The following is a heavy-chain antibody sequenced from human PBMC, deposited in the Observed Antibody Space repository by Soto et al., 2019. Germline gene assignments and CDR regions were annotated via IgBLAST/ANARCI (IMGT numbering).Heavy chain of an antibody. CDR1: GYTFTSYG. Sequence: ASVKVSCKASGYTFTSYGISWVRQAPGQGLEWMGWISAYNGNTNYAQKLQGRVTMTTDTSTSTAYMELRSLRSDDTAVYYCARVTTTAGRRSYYYYGMDVWGQGTTVTVSS. J-gene: IGHJ6*02. CDR3: ARVTTTAGRRSYYYYGMDV. V-gene: IGHV1-18*01. CDR2: ISAYNGNT. D-gene: IGHD4-4*01.